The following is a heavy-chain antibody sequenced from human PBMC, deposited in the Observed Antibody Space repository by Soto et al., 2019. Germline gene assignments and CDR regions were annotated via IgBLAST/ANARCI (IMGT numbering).Heavy chain of an antibody. Sequence: SRRLSGASSGFTFISYSIHLVLQAPANSLKRLSVISYERTNKDYADSLKCRFTISRDNSKNTLCLQLNNVRAEDTAVSYCARPYYYDSSGHLDFWGQGTMVTGYS. J-gene: IGHJ4*02. CDR1: GFTFISYS. V-gene: IGHV3-30-3*01. D-gene: IGHD3-22*01. CDR3: ARPYYYDSSGHLDF. CDR2: ISYERTNK.